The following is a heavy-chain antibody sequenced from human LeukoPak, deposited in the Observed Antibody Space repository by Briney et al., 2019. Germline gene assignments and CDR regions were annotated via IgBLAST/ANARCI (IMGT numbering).Heavy chain of an antibody. D-gene: IGHD1-1*01. V-gene: IGHV4-39*07. CDR3: AREGTAGTNLNWFDP. J-gene: IGHJ5*02. CDR1: GGSISSSGYY. Sequence: PSETLSLTCIVSGGSISSSGYYWDWIRRPPGKGLEWIGNFYYTGSTYYNPSLKSRITISVDTSKNQFSLKLSSVTAADTAVYYCAREGTAGTNLNWFDPWGQGTLVTVSS. CDR2: FYYTGST.